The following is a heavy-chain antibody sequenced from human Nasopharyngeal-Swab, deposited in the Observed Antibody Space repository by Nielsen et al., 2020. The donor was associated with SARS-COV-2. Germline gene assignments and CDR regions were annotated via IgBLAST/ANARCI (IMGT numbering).Heavy chain of an antibody. J-gene: IGHJ3*02. D-gene: IGHD4-17*01. V-gene: IGHV3-21*01. Sequence: VRQAPGKGLEWVSSISSSSSYTYYADSVKGRFTISRDNAKNSLYLQMNSLRAEDTAVYYCARDHGDYGAFDIWGQGTMVTVSS. CDR3: ARDHGDYGAFDI. CDR2: ISSSSSYT.